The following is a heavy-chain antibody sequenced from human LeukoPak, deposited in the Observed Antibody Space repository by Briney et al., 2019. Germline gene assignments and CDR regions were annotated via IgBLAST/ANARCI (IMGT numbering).Heavy chain of an antibody. CDR3: AKSRYYYDSSGTIGYFDY. Sequence: GSLRLSCAASGFTFSSYWMHWVRQAPGKGLVWVSCIKSDGSSTIYADSVKGRFTISRDNAKNTLYLQMNSLRAEDTAVYYCAKSRYYYDSSGTIGYFDYWGQGTLVTVSS. V-gene: IGHV3-74*01. CDR2: IKSDGSST. D-gene: IGHD3-22*01. J-gene: IGHJ4*02. CDR1: GFTFSSYW.